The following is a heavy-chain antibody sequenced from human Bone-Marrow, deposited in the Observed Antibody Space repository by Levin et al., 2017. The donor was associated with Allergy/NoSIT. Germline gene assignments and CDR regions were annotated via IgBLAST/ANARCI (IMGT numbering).Heavy chain of an antibody. D-gene: IGHD4-17*01. CDR1: GFTFSNAW. Sequence: GGSLRLSCAASGFTFSNAWMSWVRQAPGKGLEWVGRIKSKTDGGTTDYAAPVKGRFTISRDDSKNTLYLQMNSLKTEDTAVYYCTTDRSDGVQYYFDYWGQGTLVTVSS. CDR2: IKSKTDGGTT. V-gene: IGHV3-15*01. CDR3: TTDRSDGVQYYFDY. J-gene: IGHJ4*02.